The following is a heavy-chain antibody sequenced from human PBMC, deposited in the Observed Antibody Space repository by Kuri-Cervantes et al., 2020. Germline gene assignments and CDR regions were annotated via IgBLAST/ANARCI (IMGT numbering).Heavy chain of an antibody. CDR3: ARTPEAKGDLDY. D-gene: IGHD2-21*02. CDR2: IYPGDSDT. Sequence: KVFCKGSGYSFTSYWIGWVRQMPGKGLEWMGIIYPGDSDTRYSPSFQGQVTISADKSISTAYLQWSSLKASDTAMYYCARTPEAKGDLDYWGQGTLVSVSS. J-gene: IGHJ4*02. V-gene: IGHV5-51*01. CDR1: GYSFTSYW.